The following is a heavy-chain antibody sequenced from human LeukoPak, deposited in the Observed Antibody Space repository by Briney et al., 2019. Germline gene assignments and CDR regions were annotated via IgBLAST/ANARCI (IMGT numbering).Heavy chain of an antibody. CDR3: ARRGRAIAVAGTRSYYYYMDV. D-gene: IGHD6-19*01. V-gene: IGHV3-20*04. Sequence: GGSLRLSCAASGFTFDDYGMSWVRQAPGKGLEWVSGINWNGGSTGYADSVKGRFTISRDNAKNSLYLQMNSLRAEDTALYYCARRGRAIAVAGTRSYYYYMDVWGKGTTVTVSS. CDR2: INWNGGST. J-gene: IGHJ6*03. CDR1: GFTFDDYG.